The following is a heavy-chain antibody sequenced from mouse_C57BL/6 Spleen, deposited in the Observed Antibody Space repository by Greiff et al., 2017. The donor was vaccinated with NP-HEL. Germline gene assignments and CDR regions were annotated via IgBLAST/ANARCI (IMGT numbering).Heavy chain of an antibody. CDR1: GFSLTSYG. V-gene: IGHV2-3*01. D-gene: IGHD3-3*01. CDR3: AKRGWGDWYFDV. CDR2: IWGDGST. J-gene: IGHJ1*03. Sequence: QVQLKQSGPGLVAPSQSLSITCTVSGFSLTSYGVSWVRQPPGKGLEWLGVIWGDGSTNYHPALISRLIIIYDNYKSQTFFLLNSLQTDDTATYCCAKRGWGDWYFDVWGTGTTVTVAS.